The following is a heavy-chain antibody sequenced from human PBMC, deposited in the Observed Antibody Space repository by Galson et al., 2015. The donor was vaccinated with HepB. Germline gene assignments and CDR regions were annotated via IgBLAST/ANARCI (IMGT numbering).Heavy chain of an antibody. CDR2: IRSKANNYAT. V-gene: IGHV3-73*01. CDR1: GFALSGSA. D-gene: IGHD2-21*01. J-gene: IGHJ2*01. Sequence: SLRLSCAASGFALSGSAIHWVRLASGKGLEWVGRIRSKANNYATLYTASVKGRFTLSRDDSRNTAYLQMSGLGTEDTAVYYCTTLVSSDRLLFYFDLWGRGTLVTVSS. CDR3: TTLVSSDRLLFYFDL.